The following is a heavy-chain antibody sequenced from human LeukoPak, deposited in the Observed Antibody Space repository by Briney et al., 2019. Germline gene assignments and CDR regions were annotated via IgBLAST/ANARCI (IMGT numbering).Heavy chain of an antibody. J-gene: IGHJ4*02. D-gene: IGHD6-19*01. CDR2: ISGSGADT. CDR3: AKPLPSSGWYFFDY. CDR1: RFTFNNYA. V-gene: IGHV3-23*01. Sequence: PGGSLRLSCAASRFTFNNYAMSWVRQAPGKGLEWVSTISGSGADTFYADSVKGRFTISRDNSKNTLYLQMNSLRAEDTAVYYCAKPLPSSGWYFFDYWGQGTLVTVSS.